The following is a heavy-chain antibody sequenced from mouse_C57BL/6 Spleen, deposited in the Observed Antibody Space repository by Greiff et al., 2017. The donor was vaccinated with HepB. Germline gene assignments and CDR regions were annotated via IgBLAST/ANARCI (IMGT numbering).Heavy chain of an antibody. V-gene: IGHV1-55*01. CDR2: IYPGSGST. J-gene: IGHJ4*01. CDR3: SRTPLCYGSSHEYYAMEH. D-gene: IGHD1-1*01. Sequence: QVQLQQPGAELVKPGASVKMSCKDSGYTFTSYWINWVKQMPGQGLEWIGDIYPGSGSTNYNEKFKSKATLTVDTSSSTAYMQLSSLTSEASAVYYCSRTPLCYGSSHEYYAMEHWGQGTPATVSS. CDR1: GYTFTSYW.